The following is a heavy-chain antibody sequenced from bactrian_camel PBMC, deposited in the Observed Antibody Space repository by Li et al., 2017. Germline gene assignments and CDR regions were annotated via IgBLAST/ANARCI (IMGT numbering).Heavy chain of an antibody. D-gene: IGHD1*01. CDR3: AADEAWIGLYMYNY. Sequence: QLVESGGGSVQAGGSLKLSCAASGSTYDNKCMGWFRQAPGKEREAVALIQGGGTATYYADSVKGRFTISRDNAKNTLYLQMNSLKPEDTAVYYCAADEAWIGLYMYNYWGQGTQVTVS. CDR1: GSTYDNKC. CDR2: IQGGGTAT. V-gene: IGHV3S6*01. J-gene: IGHJ4*01.